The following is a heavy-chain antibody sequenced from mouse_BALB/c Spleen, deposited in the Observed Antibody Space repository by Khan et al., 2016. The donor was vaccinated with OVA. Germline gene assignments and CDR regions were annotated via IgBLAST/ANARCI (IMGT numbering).Heavy chain of an antibody. D-gene: IGHD1-1*01. Sequence: VQLQQSGPELMKPGASVKISCKASGYSFTTYYIHWVKQSHGKSLEWIGYIDPFNDDTNYNQKFKGKATLTVDKSSSTAYMHLSSLTSEDSAVSSCARHGSISWFAYWGQGTLVTVSA. J-gene: IGHJ3*01. CDR1: GYSFTTYY. CDR3: ARHGSISWFAY. CDR2: IDPFNDDT. V-gene: IGHV1S135*01.